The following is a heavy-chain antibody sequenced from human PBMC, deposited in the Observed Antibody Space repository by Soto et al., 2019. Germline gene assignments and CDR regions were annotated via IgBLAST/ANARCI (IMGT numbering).Heavy chain of an antibody. CDR1: GYTFTSYG. D-gene: IGHD6-6*01. CDR3: ARMGDVPYYYYGMDV. J-gene: IGHJ6*02. CDR2: INGYNGNT. Sequence: QVQLVQSGAEVKKPGASVKVSCKASGYTFTSYGISWVRQAPGQGLEWMGWINGYNGNTNHAQKLQGRVTMSTDTSTSTAYMELTSLRSDDSAVYYCARMGDVPYYYYGMDVWGQGTTVTVFS. V-gene: IGHV1-18*01.